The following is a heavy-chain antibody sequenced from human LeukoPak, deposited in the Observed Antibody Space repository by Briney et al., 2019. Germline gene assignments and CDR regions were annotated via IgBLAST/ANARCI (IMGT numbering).Heavy chain of an antibody. D-gene: IGHD6-25*01. V-gene: IGHV3-30-3*01. Sequence: GGSLRLSCAASGFTFSSYAMHWVRQAPGKGLEWVAVISYDGSNKYYADSVKGRFTISRDNSKNTLYLQMNSLRAEDTAVYYCARDPSIAADSWGQGTLVTVSS. CDR2: ISYDGSNK. CDR3: ARDPSIAADS. J-gene: IGHJ4*02. CDR1: GFTFSSYA.